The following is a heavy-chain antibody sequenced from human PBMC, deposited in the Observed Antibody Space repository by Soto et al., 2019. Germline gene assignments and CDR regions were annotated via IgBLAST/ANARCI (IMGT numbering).Heavy chain of an antibody. CDR2: INADNGNT. J-gene: IGHJ6*02. CDR1: GYTFTRYA. V-gene: IGHV1-3*01. CDR3: ARDWGNYYYGMDV. Sequence: VKASCKASGYTFTRYAIHGVRQAPGQRLEWMGWINADNGNTKYSQKFQGRVTITRDTSASTAHMEVSSLRSEDTAVYYCARDWGNYYYGMDVWGQGTTVNVSS. D-gene: IGHD7-27*01.